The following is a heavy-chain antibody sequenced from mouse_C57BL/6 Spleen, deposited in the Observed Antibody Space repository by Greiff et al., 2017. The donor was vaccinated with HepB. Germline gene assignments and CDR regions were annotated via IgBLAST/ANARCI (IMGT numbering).Heavy chain of an antibody. CDR1: GFTFSDYG. CDR3: ARRGEDAMDY. CDR2: ISNLAYSI. Sequence: EVKLVESGGGLVQPGGSLKLSCAASGFTFSDYGMAWVRQAPRKGPEWVAFISNLAYSIYYADTVTGRFTISRENAKNTLYLEMSSLRSEDTAMYYCARRGEDAMDYWGQGTSATVSS. V-gene: IGHV5-15*04. J-gene: IGHJ4*01.